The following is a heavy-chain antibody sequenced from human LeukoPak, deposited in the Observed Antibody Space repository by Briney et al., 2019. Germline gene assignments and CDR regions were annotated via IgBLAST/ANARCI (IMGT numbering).Heavy chain of an antibody. CDR2: IYYSGST. CDR3: ARDSTSSYCGGDCYAFDI. Sequence: PSETLSLTCTVSGGSTSGYYWSWIRQSPGKGLEWIGYIYYSGSTNYNPSLKSRVTISVDTSKNQFSLKLSSVTAADTAVYYCARDSTSSYCGGDCYAFDIWGQGTMVTVSS. D-gene: IGHD2-21*02. CDR1: GGSTSGYY. V-gene: IGHV4-59*01. J-gene: IGHJ3*02.